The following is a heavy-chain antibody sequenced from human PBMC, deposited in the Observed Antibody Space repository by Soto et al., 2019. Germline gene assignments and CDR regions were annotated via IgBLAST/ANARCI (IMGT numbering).Heavy chain of an antibody. CDR3: ERLILVLTEHSEY. Sequence: AETLCLTCTVSGGSVRSSGYYWAWIRQPPGKGLEWIGSLYSSGKTYRNPSLKSRVTMSDDTSKNQLSLRLSSVTAADAAVYYCERLILVLTEHSEYWDKENLVT. V-gene: IGHV4-39*01. CDR2: LYSSGKT. J-gene: IGHJ4*02. CDR1: GGSVRSSGYY. D-gene: IGHD1-20*01.